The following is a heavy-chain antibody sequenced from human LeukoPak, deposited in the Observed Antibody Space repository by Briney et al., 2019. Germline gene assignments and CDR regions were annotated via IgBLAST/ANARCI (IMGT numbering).Heavy chain of an antibody. CDR2: ISGSGGST. CDR1: GFTFSSYA. J-gene: IGHJ4*02. D-gene: IGHD3-10*01. Sequence: PGGSLRLSCAASGFTFSSYAMSWVRQAPGKGLEWVSAISGSGGSTYYADSAKGRFTISRDNSKNTLYLQMNSLRAEDTAVYYCAKKVGPMVRGVNDYWGQGTLVTVSS. CDR3: AKKVGPMVRGVNDY. V-gene: IGHV3-23*01.